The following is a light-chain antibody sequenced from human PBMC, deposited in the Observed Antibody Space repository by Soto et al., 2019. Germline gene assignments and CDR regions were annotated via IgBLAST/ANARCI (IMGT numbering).Light chain of an antibody. CDR2: DAY. Sequence: EVVLTQSPATLSLSPGERATLSCRASQSVSSHLAWYQQRTGQAPRLLIYDAYNKATGIPDRFSGSGYGKDFTLTISSLEPKDFALYYCQQRSDGPAYTFGQGNRLDIK. J-gene: IGKJ2*01. CDR1: QSVSSH. CDR3: QQRSDGPAYT. V-gene: IGKV3-11*01.